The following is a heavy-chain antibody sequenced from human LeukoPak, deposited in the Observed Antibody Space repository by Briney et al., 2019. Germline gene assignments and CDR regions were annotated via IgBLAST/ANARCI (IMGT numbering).Heavy chain of an antibody. J-gene: IGHJ4*02. CDR2: IYYSGST. V-gene: IGHV4-39*01. D-gene: IGHD4-17*01. CDR3: ARREVTRKGDHDY. Sequence: SETLSLTCTVSGGSISSYYWGWIRQPPGKGLEWIGSIYYSGSTYYNPSLKSRVTISVDTSKNQFSLKLSSVTAADTAVYYCARREVTRKGDHDYWGQGALVTVSS. CDR1: GGSISSYY.